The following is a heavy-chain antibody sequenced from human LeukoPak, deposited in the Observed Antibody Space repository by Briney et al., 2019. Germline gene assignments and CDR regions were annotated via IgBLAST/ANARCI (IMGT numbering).Heavy chain of an antibody. J-gene: IGHJ4*02. D-gene: IGHD2-2*01. Sequence: SETLSLTCAVSGGSFSGYYWNWIRQPPGKGLEWIGEINHSGSTKYNPSLKSRVTISVDTSKNQFSLKLSSVTASDTAVYYCARRGDIVVVPAALDGHDYWGQGTLVTVSS. CDR2: INHSGST. CDR1: GGSFSGYY. V-gene: IGHV4-34*01. CDR3: ARRGDIVVVPAALDGHDY.